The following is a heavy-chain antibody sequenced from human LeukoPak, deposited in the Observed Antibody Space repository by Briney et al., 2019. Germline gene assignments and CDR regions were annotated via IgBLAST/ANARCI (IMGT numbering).Heavy chain of an antibody. CDR3: ARDLFDFYTWGSYGSFDI. D-gene: IGHD3-16*01. Sequence: PGGSLRLSCAASGFNFSTHTMNWVRQATGKGREWVSSISKSSTYIYYTDSVKGRFTISRDNAKNSLYLQMNSLRAEDTAVYYCARDLFDFYTWGSYGSFDIWGQGTMVTVSS. CDR1: GFNFSTHT. V-gene: IGHV3-21*01. CDR2: ISKSSTYI. J-gene: IGHJ3*02.